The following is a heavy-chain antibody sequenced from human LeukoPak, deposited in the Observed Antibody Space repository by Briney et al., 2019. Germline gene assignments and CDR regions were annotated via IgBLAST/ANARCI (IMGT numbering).Heavy chain of an antibody. Sequence: ASVKVSCKASGYTFTGYYMHWVRQAPGQGLEWMGWINPNSGGTNYAQKFQGWVTMTRDTSISTAYMELSRLRSDDTAVYYCARDLMAAAGRPRASFDYWGQGTLVTVSS. D-gene: IGHD6-13*01. J-gene: IGHJ4*02. CDR2: INPNSGGT. CDR3: ARDLMAAAGRPRASFDY. V-gene: IGHV1-2*04. CDR1: GYTFTGYY.